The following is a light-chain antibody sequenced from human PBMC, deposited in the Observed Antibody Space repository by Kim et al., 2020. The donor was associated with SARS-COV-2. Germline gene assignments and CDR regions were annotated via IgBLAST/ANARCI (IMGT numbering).Light chain of an antibody. CDR3: QQYSNWPLT. J-gene: IGKJ4*01. CDR1: QSLSSN. CDR2: GAS. Sequence: EIVMTQSPATLSVSPGERATLSCRASQSLSSNLAWYQQKPGQAPRLLIYGASTRATGMPARFSGSGSGTEFTLTISSLQSEDFAVYYCQQYSNWPLTFGGGTKVDIK. V-gene: IGKV3-15*01.